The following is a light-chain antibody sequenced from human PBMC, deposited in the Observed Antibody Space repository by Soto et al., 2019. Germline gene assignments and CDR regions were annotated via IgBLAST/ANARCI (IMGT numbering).Light chain of an antibody. CDR3: QQRSKWPLT. V-gene: IGKV3-11*01. Sequence: EIVLTQSPATLSLSPGERATLSCRASQSVSSYLAWYQQKPGQAPRLLIYDASNRATGIPARFSGSGSGTDFPLTISSLEPEDFAVYYCQQRSKWPLTFGGGTNVEIK. CDR2: DAS. CDR1: QSVSSY. J-gene: IGKJ4*01.